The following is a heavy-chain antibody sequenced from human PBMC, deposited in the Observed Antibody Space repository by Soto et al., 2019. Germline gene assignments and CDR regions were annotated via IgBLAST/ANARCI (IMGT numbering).Heavy chain of an antibody. D-gene: IGHD1-26*01. J-gene: IGHJ4*02. CDR2: IYYSGST. CDR1: GGSISSSNYY. V-gene: IGHV4-39*01. CDR3: ARSRGTYFDD. Sequence: PSETLSLTCTVSGGSISSSNYYWGWIRQPPGKGLEWIGSIYYSGSTYYNPSLKSRVTISIDTSKNQFSLKLRSVTAADTAVYYCARSRGTYFDDWGQGAQVTVSS.